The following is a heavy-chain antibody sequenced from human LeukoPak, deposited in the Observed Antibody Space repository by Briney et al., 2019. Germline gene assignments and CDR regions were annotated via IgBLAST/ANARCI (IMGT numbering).Heavy chain of an antibody. D-gene: IGHD3-10*01. CDR3: AKGDGGEAYYFDY. Sequence: PGGSLRLSCTVSGFTVSINSMSWVRQAPGKGLEWVSAISGSGGSTYYADSVKGRFTISRDNSKNTLYLQMNSLRAEDTAVYYCAKGDGGEAYYFDYWGQGTLVTVSS. CDR1: GFTVSINS. V-gene: IGHV3-23*01. CDR2: ISGSGGST. J-gene: IGHJ4*02.